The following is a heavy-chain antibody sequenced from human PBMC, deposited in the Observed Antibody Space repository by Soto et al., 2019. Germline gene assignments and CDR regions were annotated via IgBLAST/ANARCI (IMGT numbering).Heavy chain of an antibody. V-gene: IGHV4-31*03. CDR1: VGSISSGGYY. CDR2: IYYSGST. D-gene: IGHD2-15*01. CDR3: ARGARGYCSGGSCYSGVSYYYYGMDV. Sequence: TLSLTCTVSVGSISSGGYYWSWIRQHPGKGLEWIGYIYYSGSTYYNPSLKSRVTISVDTSKNQFSLKLSSVTAADTAVYYCARGARGYCSGGSCYSGVSYYYYGMDVWGQGTTVTVSS. J-gene: IGHJ6*02.